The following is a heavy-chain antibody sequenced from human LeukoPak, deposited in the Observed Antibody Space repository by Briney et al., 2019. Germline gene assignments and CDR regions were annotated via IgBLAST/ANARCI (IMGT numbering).Heavy chain of an antibody. Sequence: GGSLRLSCAASGFTFSSYSMNWVRQAPGKGLEWVSSISSSSSYIYYADSVKGRFTISRDNAKNSLYLQMNSLRAEDTAVYYCARGYFDWLLWVWFDPWGQGTLVTVSS. CDR1: GFTFSSYS. D-gene: IGHD3-9*01. V-gene: IGHV3-21*01. J-gene: IGHJ5*02. CDR3: ARGYFDWLLWVWFDP. CDR2: ISSSSSYI.